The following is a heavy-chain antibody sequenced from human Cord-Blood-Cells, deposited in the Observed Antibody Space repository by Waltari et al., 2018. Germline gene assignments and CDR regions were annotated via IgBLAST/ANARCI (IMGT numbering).Heavy chain of an antibody. CDR2: IYSGGST. D-gene: IGHD1-1*01. CDR3: ARDRTGHFDY. CDR1: GFTGSSTY. Sequence: EVQLVETGGGLIQPGGSLRLSCAASGFTGSSTYMSWVRQAPGKGLEWVSVIYSGGSTYYADSVKGRFTISRDNSKNTLYLQMNSLRAEDTAVYYCARDRTGHFDYWGQGTLVTVSS. V-gene: IGHV3-53*02. J-gene: IGHJ4*02.